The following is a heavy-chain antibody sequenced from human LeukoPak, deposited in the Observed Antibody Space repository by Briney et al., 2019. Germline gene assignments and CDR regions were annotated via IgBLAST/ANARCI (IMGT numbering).Heavy chain of an antibody. J-gene: IGHJ4*02. CDR1: GFTFSGYD. CDR3: AKASATDY. V-gene: IGHV3-30*02. CDR2: IRYDGSNK. Sequence: GGSLRLSCAASGFTFSGYDMHWVRQAPGTGLEWVAFIRYDGSNKYYTDSVKGRFTISRDNSKNTLYLQMNSLRPEDTAVYYCAKASATDYWGQGTLVTVSS.